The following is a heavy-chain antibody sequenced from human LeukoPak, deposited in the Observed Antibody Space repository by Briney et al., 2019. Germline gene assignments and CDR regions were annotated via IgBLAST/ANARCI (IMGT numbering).Heavy chain of an antibody. CDR1: GGSMSTYY. D-gene: IGHD2-15*01. CDR2: IYYSGST. CDR3: TRGSVEYCSGGSCYDAFDI. V-gene: IGHV4-59*01. J-gene: IGHJ3*02. Sequence: SETLSLTCTVSGGSMSTYYWSWIRQPPGKGLEWIGYIYYSGSTNYNPSLKSRVTISVDTSKNQFSLKLSSATAADTAVYYCTRGSVEYCSGGSCYDAFDIWGQGTLVTVSS.